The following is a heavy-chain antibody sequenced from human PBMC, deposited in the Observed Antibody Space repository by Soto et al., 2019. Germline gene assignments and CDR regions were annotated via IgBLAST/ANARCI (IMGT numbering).Heavy chain of an antibody. V-gene: IGHV1-2*04. Sequence: ASVKVSCKASGYTFTGYYMHWVRQAPGQGLEWMGWINPNSGGTNYAQKFQGWVTMTRDTSISTAYMELSRLRSDDTAVYYCARDPRAYNWNDSRGYYYYGMDVWGQGTTVTVSS. CDR1: GYTFTGYY. CDR3: ARDPRAYNWNDSRGYYYYGMDV. J-gene: IGHJ6*02. CDR2: INPNSGGT. D-gene: IGHD1-1*01.